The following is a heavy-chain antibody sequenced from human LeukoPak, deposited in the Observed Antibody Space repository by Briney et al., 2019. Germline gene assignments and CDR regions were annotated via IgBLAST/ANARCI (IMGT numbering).Heavy chain of an antibody. CDR2: INSDSGFT. Sequence: ASVKVSCKASGYTFTGYYMNWVRQAPGQGLEWMGWINSDSGFTKYAQKFQGRVTMTRDTSITTVYMDLTRLTSDDTAVYYCARKFDMKGSDPWGQGTLVNVSS. D-gene: IGHD2-15*01. CDR3: ARKFDMKGSDP. J-gene: IGHJ5*02. V-gene: IGHV1-2*02. CDR1: GYTFTGYY.